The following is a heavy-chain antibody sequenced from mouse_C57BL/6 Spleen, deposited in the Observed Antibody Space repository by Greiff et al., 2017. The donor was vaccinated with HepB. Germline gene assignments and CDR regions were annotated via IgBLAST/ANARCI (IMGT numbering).Heavy chain of an antibody. CDR2: IYPGGGYT. J-gene: IGHJ2*01. Sequence: VMLVESGAELVRPGTSVKMSCKASGYTFTNYWIGWAKQRPGHGLEWIGDIYPGGGYTNYNEKFKGKATLTADKSSSTAYMQFSSLTSEDSAIYYCARGRGFDYWGQGTTLTVSS. CDR3: ARGRGFDY. CDR1: GYTFTNYW. V-gene: IGHV1-63*01.